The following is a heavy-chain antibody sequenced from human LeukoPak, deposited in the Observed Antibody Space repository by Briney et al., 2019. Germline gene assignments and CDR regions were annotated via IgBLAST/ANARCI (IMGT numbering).Heavy chain of an antibody. J-gene: IGHJ6*02. D-gene: IGHD3-10*01. CDR2: ISFDGSDK. CDR3: AKRGGGTIISSPYYYGMDV. V-gene: IGHV3-30*18. CDR1: GXTFSSYG. Sequence: PGGSLRLSCAASGXTFSSYGVHWVRQAPGKGLEWVAVISFDGSDKYYGDSVKGRFTISRGNSKNTLHLQMSSLRAEDTAVYYCAKRGGGTIISSPYYYGMDVWGQGTTVTVSS.